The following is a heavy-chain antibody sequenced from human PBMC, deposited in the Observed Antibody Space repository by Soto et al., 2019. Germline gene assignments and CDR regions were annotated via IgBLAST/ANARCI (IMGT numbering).Heavy chain of an antibody. CDR1: GGTFSSYA. CDR3: ARGGSSSWYPNFDY. V-gene: IGHV1-69*06. J-gene: IGHJ4*02. Sequence: QVQLVQSGAEVKKPGSSVKVSCKASGGTFSSYAISWVRQAPGQGLEWMGGIIPIFGTANYAQKFQGRVTITADKPTSTAYMELSSLRSEDTAVYYCARGGSSSWYPNFDYWGQGTLVTVSS. D-gene: IGHD6-13*01. CDR2: IIPIFGTA.